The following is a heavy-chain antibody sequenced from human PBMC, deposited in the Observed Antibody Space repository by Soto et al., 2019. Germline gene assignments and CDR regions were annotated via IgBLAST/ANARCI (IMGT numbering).Heavy chain of an antibody. D-gene: IGHD6-19*01. CDR2: IIPIFGTA. V-gene: IGHV1-69*12. CDR1: GGTFSSYA. J-gene: IGHJ1*01. CDR3: ARGYSSGWEERVEYFQH. Sequence: QVQLVQSGAEVKKPGSSVKVSCKASGGTFSSYAISWVRQAPGQGLEWMGGIIPIFGTANYAQKFQGRVTITADESTSTAYMGLSSLRSEDTAVYYCARGYSSGWEERVEYFQHWGQGTLVTVSS.